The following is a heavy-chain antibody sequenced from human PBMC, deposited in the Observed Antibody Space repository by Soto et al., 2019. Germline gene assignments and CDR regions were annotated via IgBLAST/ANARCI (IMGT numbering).Heavy chain of an antibody. D-gene: IGHD2-2*01. V-gene: IGHV3-30-3*01. CDR1: GFTFSSYA. Sequence: PGGSLRLSCAASGFTFSSYAMHWVRQAPGKGLEWVAVISYDGSNKYYADSVKGRFTISRDNSKNTLYLQMNSLRAEDTAVYYCARAGVTSCSTSCYSRYWGQGTLVTVSS. CDR3: ARAGVTSCSTSCYSRY. J-gene: IGHJ4*02. CDR2: ISYDGSNK.